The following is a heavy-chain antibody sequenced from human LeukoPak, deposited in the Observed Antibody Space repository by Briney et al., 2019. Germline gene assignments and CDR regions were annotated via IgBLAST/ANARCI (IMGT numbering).Heavy chain of an antibody. CDR1: GYTFTSYG. CDR3: TRGGADY. CDR2: ITPTSGGT. D-gene: IGHD1-26*01. J-gene: IGHJ4*02. V-gene: IGHV1-2*06. Sequence: ASVKVSCKASGYTFTSYGISWVRQAPGQGLEWMGQITPTSGGTNYAQKFQGRVTMTRDTSITTAYMELSRLTSDDTAVYYCTRGGADYWGQGTLVTVSS.